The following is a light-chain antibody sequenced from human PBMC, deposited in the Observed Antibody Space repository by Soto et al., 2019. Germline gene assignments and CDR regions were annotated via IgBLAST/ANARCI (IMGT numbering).Light chain of an antibody. Sequence: QPVLTQPPSASGTPGQTVSISCSGNSSNIGSNSVNWYQQVPGTAPKLLIYYNNQRPSGVPGRFSASQSGTSASLAISGLQSEDEADYYCVAWDASLSGWVFGGGTKVTVL. CDR1: SSNIGSNS. V-gene: IGLV1-44*01. J-gene: IGLJ3*02. CDR3: VAWDASLSGWV. CDR2: YNN.